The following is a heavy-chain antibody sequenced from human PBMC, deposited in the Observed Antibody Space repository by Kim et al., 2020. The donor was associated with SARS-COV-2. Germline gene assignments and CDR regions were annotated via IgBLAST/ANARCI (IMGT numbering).Heavy chain of an antibody. D-gene: IGHD3-10*01. CDR2: IYYSGST. J-gene: IGHJ6*02. CDR3: GLGETDKNYGMDV. CDR1: GGSISSSSYY. Sequence: SETLSLTCTVSGGSISSSSYYWGWIRQPPGKGLEWIGSIYYSGSTYYNPSLKSRVTISVDTSKNQFSLKLSSVTAADTAVYYCGLGETDKNYGMDVWGQGTTVTVSS. V-gene: IGHV4-39*01.